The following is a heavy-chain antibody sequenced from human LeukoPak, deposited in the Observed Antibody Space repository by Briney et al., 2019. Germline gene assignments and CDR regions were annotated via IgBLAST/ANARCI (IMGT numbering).Heavy chain of an antibody. J-gene: IGHJ6*04. CDR1: GFTFTTYW. CDR3: AELGITMIGGV. Sequence: GGSLRLSCAASGFTFTTYWMTWVRQAPGKGLEWVANIKQDGSEKYYVDSVKGRFTISRDNAKNSLYLQMNSLRAEDTAVYYCAELGITMIGGVWGKGTTVTISS. CDR2: IKQDGSEK. V-gene: IGHV3-7*01. D-gene: IGHD3-10*02.